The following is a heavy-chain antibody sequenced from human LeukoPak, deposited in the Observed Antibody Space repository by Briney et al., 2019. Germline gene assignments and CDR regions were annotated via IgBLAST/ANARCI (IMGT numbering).Heavy chain of an antibody. CDR2: IIPIFGTA. Sequence: SVKVSCKASGGTFSSYAISWVRQAPGQGLEWMGGIIPIFGTANYAQKFQGRVTITADESTSTAYMELSSLRSEDTAVYYCATPYYDSSGYHALDYWGQGTLVTVSS. CDR1: GGTFSSYA. J-gene: IGHJ4*02. D-gene: IGHD3-22*01. V-gene: IGHV1-69*13. CDR3: ATPYYDSSGYHALDY.